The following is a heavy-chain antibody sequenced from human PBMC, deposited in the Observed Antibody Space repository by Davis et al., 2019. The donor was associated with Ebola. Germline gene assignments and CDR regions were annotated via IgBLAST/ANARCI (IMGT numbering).Heavy chain of an antibody. CDR1: GGSFSGYY. Sequence: GSLRLSCAVYGGSFSGYYWSWIRQPPGKGLEWIGEINHSGSTNYNPSLKSRVTISVDTSKNQFSLKLSSVTAADTAVYYCARLAAYSSSSFDYWGQGTLVTVSS. CDR2: INHSGST. D-gene: IGHD6-6*01. CDR3: ARLAAYSSSSFDY. J-gene: IGHJ4*02. V-gene: IGHV4-34*01.